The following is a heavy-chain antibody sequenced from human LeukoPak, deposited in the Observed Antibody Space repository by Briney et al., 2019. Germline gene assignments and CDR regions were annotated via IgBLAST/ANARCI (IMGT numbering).Heavy chain of an antibody. D-gene: IGHD5-18*01. Sequence: GGSPRLSSAASGFTFSGYAMSWVRQAPGKGLEWVSVISGSGGSTYSAESVKSRFTISRDNSKNTLYLQMNSLRVEDTAVYYCARAPNLYVDTAMVWGQGPLVTVSS. V-gene: IGHV3-23*01. J-gene: IGHJ4*02. CDR3: ARAPNLYVDTAMV. CDR1: GFTFSGYA. CDR2: ISGSGGST.